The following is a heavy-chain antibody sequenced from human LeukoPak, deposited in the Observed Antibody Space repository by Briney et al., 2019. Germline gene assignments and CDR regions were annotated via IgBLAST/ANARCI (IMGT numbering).Heavy chain of an antibody. CDR2: IIPIFGTA. J-gene: IGHJ4*02. CDR3: ARNPPTRGHYDILTGYYQPFDY. Sequence: ASVKVSCKASGGTFSSYAISWVRQAPGQGLEWMGGIIPIFGTANYAQKFQGRVTITTDESTSTAYMELSSLRSEDTAVYYCARNPPTRGHYDILTGYYQPFDYWGQGTLVTVSS. CDR1: GGTFSSYA. V-gene: IGHV1-69*05. D-gene: IGHD3-9*01.